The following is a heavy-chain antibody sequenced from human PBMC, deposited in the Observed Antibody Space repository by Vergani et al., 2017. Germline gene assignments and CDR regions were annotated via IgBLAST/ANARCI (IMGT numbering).Heavy chain of an antibody. J-gene: IGHJ5*02. CDR3: ARGGRGRGFDP. Sequence: QLQLQESGPGLVKPSETLSLTCTVSGGSISSSSYYWGWIRQPPGKGLEWIGSIYYSGSTYYNPSLKSRVTISVDTSKNQFSLKLSSVTAADTAVYYCARGGRGRGFDPWGQGTLVTVSS. V-gene: IGHV4-39*07. D-gene: IGHD2-15*01. CDR2: IYYSGST. CDR1: GGSISSSSYY.